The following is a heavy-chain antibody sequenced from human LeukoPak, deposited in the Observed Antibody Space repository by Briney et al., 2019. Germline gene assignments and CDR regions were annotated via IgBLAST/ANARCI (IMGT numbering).Heavy chain of an antibody. J-gene: IGHJ4*02. CDR3: ARDWMYSNYF. Sequence: GGSLRLSCVASGFPFSSYWMTWVRQAPGKGLEWVANIKQDGSKKSYVDSVKGRFTISRDNAKNSLYLQMNSLRAEDTAVYYCARDWMYSNYFRGQGTLVTVSS. CDR2: IKQDGSKK. CDR1: GFPFSSYW. D-gene: IGHD4-11*01. V-gene: IGHV3-7*03.